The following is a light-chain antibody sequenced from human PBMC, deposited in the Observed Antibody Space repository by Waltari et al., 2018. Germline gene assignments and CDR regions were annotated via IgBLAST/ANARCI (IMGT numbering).Light chain of an antibody. V-gene: IGKV1-27*01. J-gene: IGKJ1*01. CDR1: QGISVY. CDR3: QNYNDAPRT. Sequence: DIQMTQSPSSLSASVGDRVTITCRASQGISVYLAWYQQKPGKVPHLLIYDASTLQSGVPSRFSGSGSGTDFTLTISSLQPEDVATYYCQNYNDAPRTFGQGTKVEIK. CDR2: DAS.